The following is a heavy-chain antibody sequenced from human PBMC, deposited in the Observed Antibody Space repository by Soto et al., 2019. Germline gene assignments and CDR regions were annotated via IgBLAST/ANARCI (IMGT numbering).Heavy chain of an antibody. J-gene: IGHJ2*01. CDR1: GFTFRSYS. CDR3: AIEDYGDLNWYFDL. V-gene: IGHV3-21*01. Sequence: EVQLVESGGGLVKPGGSLRLSCAASGFTFRSYSMNWVRQAPGKGLEWVSSISSSSIYIYYADSVKGRFTISRDNAKNSLYLQMNSLRADDTAVYYCAIEDYGDLNWYFDLWGRGTMVTVSS. CDR2: ISSSSIYI. D-gene: IGHD4-17*01.